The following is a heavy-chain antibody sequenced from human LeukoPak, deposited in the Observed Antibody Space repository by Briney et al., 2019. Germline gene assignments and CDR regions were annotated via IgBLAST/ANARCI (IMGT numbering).Heavy chain of an antibody. Sequence: PSETLSLTCAIYGGSFSGYYWSWIRQPPGKGLEWIGEINHSGSTNYNPSLKSRVTTSVDTSKNQFSLKLSSVTAADTAVYYCARRGLGMNYWGQGTLVTVSS. CDR3: ARRGLGMNY. CDR1: GGSFSGYY. V-gene: IGHV4-34*01. CDR2: INHSGST. J-gene: IGHJ4*02. D-gene: IGHD7-27*01.